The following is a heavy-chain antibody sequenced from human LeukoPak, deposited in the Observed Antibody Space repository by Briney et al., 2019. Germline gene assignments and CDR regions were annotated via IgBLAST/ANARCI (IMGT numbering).Heavy chain of an antibody. CDR2: IIPIFGTA. Sequence: ASVKVSCKASGGTFSSYAISWVRQAPGQGLEWMGGIIPIFGTANYAQKFQGRVTITADESTSTAYMELSSLRSEDTAVYYCASPNDSSSLPLFDYWGQGTLVTVSS. J-gene: IGHJ4*02. D-gene: IGHD6-6*01. CDR1: GGTFSSYA. V-gene: IGHV1-69*13. CDR3: ASPNDSSSLPLFDY.